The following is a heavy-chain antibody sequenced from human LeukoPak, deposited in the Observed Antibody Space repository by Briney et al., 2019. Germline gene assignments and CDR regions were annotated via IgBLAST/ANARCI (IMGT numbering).Heavy chain of an antibody. V-gene: IGHV3-66*01. CDR3: AGYGGSYPYYMDV. Sequence: GGSLRLSCAASGFTVSTNYMTWIRQAPGKGLEWVSVMYTLGNTNYADSVRGRFTISRDNSKNTLYLQMNGLRAEDTAVYYCAGYGGSYPYYMDVWGKGTTVTISS. J-gene: IGHJ6*03. D-gene: IGHD1-26*01. CDR1: GFTVSTNY. CDR2: MYTLGNT.